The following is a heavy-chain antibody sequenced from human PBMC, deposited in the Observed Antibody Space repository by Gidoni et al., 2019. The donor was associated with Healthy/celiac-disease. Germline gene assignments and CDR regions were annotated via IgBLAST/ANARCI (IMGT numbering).Heavy chain of an antibody. Sequence: EVQLVESGGGLVQPGGSLSISCAASGFPFSSYEMNWVRQAPGKGVEWVSYISSSCSTIYYADSVKGRFTISRDNAKNSLYLQMNSLRAEDTAVYYCAMRGDAVVVPAALYYYYYGMDVWGQGTTVTVSS. CDR3: AMRGDAVVVPAALYYYYYGMDV. CDR1: GFPFSSYE. V-gene: IGHV3-48*03. J-gene: IGHJ6*02. D-gene: IGHD2-2*01. CDR2: ISSSCSTI.